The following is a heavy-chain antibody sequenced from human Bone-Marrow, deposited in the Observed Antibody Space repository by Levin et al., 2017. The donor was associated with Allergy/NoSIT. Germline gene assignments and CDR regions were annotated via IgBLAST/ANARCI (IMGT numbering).Heavy chain of an antibody. CDR1: GFIFADYA. V-gene: IGHV3-23*01. CDR2: LDGSSGKT. D-gene: IGHD4-17*01. Sequence: PGGSLRLSCTISGFIFADYAMNWVRQAPGRGLEWVSSLDGSSGKTHYADVVKGRFTISREYSKNTLFLQMNSLRVEDTARYYCAKAGTKVMLDYYYLDVWGEGTAVTVSS. J-gene: IGHJ6*03. CDR3: AKAGTKVMLDYYYLDV.